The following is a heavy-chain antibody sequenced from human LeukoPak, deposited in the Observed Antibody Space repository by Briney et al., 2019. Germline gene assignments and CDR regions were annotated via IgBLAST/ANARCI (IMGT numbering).Heavy chain of an antibody. CDR3: TTRYFDWLEYYYYYGMDV. V-gene: IGHV3-15*01. CDR1: GFTFSNAW. Sequence: GGSLRPSCAASGFTFSNAWMSWVRQAPGKGLEWVGRIKSKTDGWTTDYAAPVKGRFTISRDDSKNTLYLQMNSLKTEDTAVYYCTTRYFDWLEYYYYYGMDVWGQGTTVTVSS. J-gene: IGHJ6*02. D-gene: IGHD3-9*01. CDR2: IKSKTDGWTT.